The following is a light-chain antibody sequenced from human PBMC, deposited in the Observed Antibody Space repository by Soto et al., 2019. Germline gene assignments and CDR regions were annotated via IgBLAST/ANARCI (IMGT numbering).Light chain of an antibody. CDR2: DVS. CDR3: CSYAGSYTWV. V-gene: IGLV2-11*01. CDR1: SSDVGGYNY. J-gene: IGLJ3*02. Sequence: QSVLTQPRSVSGSPGQSVTISCTGTSSDVGGYNYVSWYQQHPGNAPKLMIYDVSKRPSGVPDRFSGSKSGNTASLTISGLQAEDEADYYCCSYAGSYTWVFGGGTKLTVL.